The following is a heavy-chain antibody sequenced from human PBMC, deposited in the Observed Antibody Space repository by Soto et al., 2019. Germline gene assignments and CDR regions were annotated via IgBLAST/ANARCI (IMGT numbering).Heavy chain of an antibody. CDR2: FGGSDGGT. V-gene: IGHV3-23*01. Sequence: GGSLRLSCAASGFTFSNYALSWVRQAPGKGLEWISGFGGSDGGTYYAESVRGRFTMSRDNSKRMVYLRMNSLRADDTAVYYCAKDRRYGTSAYFDSWGQGTLVTVSS. D-gene: IGHD6-13*01. J-gene: IGHJ4*02. CDR3: AKDRRYGTSAYFDS. CDR1: GFTFSNYA.